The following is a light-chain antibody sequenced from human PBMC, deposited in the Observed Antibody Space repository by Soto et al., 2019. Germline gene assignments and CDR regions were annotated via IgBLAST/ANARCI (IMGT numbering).Light chain of an antibody. J-gene: IGKJ5*01. Sequence: EIVLTQSPATLSLSPGEIATLSCRASQSISLSLAWYQQKPGQAPRLLIYDASTRATGIPARFSGSGSGTDFTLTVSRLEPEDFAVYYCQQYGSSPITFGQGTRLEI. CDR3: QQYGSSPIT. CDR2: DAS. CDR1: QSISLS. V-gene: IGKV3-20*01.